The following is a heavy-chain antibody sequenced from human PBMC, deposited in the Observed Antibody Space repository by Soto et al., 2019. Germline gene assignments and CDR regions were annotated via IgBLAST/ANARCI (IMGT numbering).Heavy chain of an antibody. Sequence: ASVKVSCKTSGYTFSNYGITWVRQAPGQPLEWLGWISLYSDGTNYAQKFQGRVSMTTDTSTTTAYMELRSLRSDDTAVYYRARVVPGAEAWFVPWGQGTLVTVSS. V-gene: IGHV1-18*01. D-gene: IGHD2-2*01. CDR1: GYTFSNYG. CDR3: ARVVPGAEAWFVP. CDR2: ISLYSDGT. J-gene: IGHJ5*02.